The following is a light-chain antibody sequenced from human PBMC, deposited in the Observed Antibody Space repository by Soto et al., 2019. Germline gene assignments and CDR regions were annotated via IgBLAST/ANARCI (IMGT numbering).Light chain of an antibody. V-gene: IGLV2-14*01. CDR3: FSYTSSGTYV. J-gene: IGLJ1*01. CDR1: SSDVGGYIY. CDR2: DVT. Sequence: QSALTQPASVSGSPGQSITISCTGTSSDVGGYIYVSWYQQHPGKAPKLMIYDVTSRPSGVSYRFSGSKSGNTASLTISGLQAEDETDYYCFSYTSSGTYVFGTGTKVTVL.